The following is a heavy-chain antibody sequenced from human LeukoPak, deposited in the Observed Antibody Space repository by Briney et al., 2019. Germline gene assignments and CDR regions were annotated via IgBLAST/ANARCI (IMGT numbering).Heavy chain of an antibody. D-gene: IGHD2-2*01. J-gene: IGHJ3*02. CDR2: SNSDGSTT. CDR3: ARDLKGLVNDVFVI. CDR1: GFTFRTYW. Sequence: TGGSLRLSCAASGFTFRTYWMHWVRQAPGKGLVWVSHSNSDGSTTSYADSVKGRFTISRDNAKNTLYLQMNSLRAEDTAVYYCARDLKGLVNDVFVIWGQGTMVTVSS. V-gene: IGHV3-74*01.